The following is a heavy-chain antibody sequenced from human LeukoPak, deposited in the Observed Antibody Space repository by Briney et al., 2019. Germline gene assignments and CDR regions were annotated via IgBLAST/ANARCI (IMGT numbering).Heavy chain of an antibody. Sequence: PSETLSLTCAVYGGSFSGYYWSWIRQPPGKGLEWVGEINHSGSTNYNPSLKRRVTISVDTSKNQFSLKLSSVTAADTAVYYCAVTRWLRTFDYWGQGTLVTVS. D-gene: IGHD5-24*01. CDR1: GGSFSGYY. CDR2: INHSGST. CDR3: AVTRWLRTFDY. V-gene: IGHV4-34*01. J-gene: IGHJ4*02.